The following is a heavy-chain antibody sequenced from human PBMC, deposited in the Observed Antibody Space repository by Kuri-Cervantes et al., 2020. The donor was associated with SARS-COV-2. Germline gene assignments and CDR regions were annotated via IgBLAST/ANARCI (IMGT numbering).Heavy chain of an antibody. CDR3: ASLGGTSWHDY. CDR1: GFTFSFHS. D-gene: IGHD2-2*01. Sequence: GGSLRLSCAASGFTFSFHSMNWVRQAPGKGLEWVSSISSSSSYIYYADSVKGRFTISRDNAKNSLYLQMNSLRAEDTAVYYCASLGGTSWHDYWGQGTLVTVSS. V-gene: IGHV3-21*01. CDR2: ISSSSSYI. J-gene: IGHJ4*02.